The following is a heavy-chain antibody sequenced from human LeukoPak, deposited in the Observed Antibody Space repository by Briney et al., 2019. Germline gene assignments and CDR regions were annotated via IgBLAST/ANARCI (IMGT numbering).Heavy chain of an antibody. CDR1: GFTFSSYA. Sequence: GGSLRLSCAASGFTFSSYAMSWVRQAPGKGLEWVSAISGSGGSTYYADSVKGRFTISRDNSKNTLYLQMSSLRAEDTAVYYCVKTQHDYGDYGPDYWGQGTLVTVSS. V-gene: IGHV3-23*01. CDR2: ISGSGGST. CDR3: VKTQHDYGDYGPDY. J-gene: IGHJ4*02. D-gene: IGHD4-17*01.